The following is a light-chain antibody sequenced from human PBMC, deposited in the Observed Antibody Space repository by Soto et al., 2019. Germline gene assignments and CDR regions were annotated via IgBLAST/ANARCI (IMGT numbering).Light chain of an antibody. CDR3: CSFARSTTFYV. Sequence: QSALTQPASVSGSPGQSITISCSGTSSDVGSSNLVSWYQQHPGKAPKLIIFEGDRRPSGVSGRFSGSKSGNTASLTISGLQAEDEADYYCCSFARSTTFYVFGTGTKATVL. CDR2: EGD. CDR1: SSDVGSSNL. J-gene: IGLJ1*01. V-gene: IGLV2-23*01.